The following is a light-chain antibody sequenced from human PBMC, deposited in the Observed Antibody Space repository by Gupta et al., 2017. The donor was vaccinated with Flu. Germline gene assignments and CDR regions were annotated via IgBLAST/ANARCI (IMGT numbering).Light chain of an antibody. CDR2: INN. J-gene: IGLJ3*02. Sequence: SSNIGAGYDVHWYQHLPGTVPKLLIYINNNRPSGVPDRFSATKSGTSASLAIAGLQAEDEADYYCQSYDSSLSGSVFGGGTKLTVL. CDR3: QSYDSSLSGSV. CDR1: SSNIGAGYD. V-gene: IGLV1-40*01.